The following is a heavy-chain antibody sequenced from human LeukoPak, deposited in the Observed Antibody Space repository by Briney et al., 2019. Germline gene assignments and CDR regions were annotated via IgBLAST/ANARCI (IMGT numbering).Heavy chain of an antibody. J-gene: IGHJ4*02. V-gene: IGHV3-11*01. CDR1: GFTFSDYY. D-gene: IGHD2-2*01. CDR2: ISSSGSTI. CDR3: ASSCSTTSCYCY. Sequence: GGSLRLSCAASGFTFSDYYMSWIRQAPGKGLEWVSYISSSGSTIYYADSVKGRFTISRDNSKNTLLLQMNSLSAEDTAVYYCASSCSTTSCYCYWGQGTLVTVSS.